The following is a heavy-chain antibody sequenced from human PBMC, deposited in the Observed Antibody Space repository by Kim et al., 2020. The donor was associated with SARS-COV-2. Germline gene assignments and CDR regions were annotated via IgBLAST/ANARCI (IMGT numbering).Heavy chain of an antibody. V-gene: IGHV3-66*01. J-gene: IGHJ4*02. CDR3: ARGGLTTVTQKYYFDY. Sequence: SAAGRLTISRDNSKNTLYLQMNSRRAEDTAVYYCARGGLTTVTQKYYFDYWGQGTLVTVSS. D-gene: IGHD4-17*01.